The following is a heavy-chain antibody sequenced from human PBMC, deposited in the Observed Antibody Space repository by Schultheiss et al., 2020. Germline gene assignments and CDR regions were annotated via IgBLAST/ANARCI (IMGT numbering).Heavy chain of an antibody. D-gene: IGHD2-2*01. V-gene: IGHV4-59*12. Sequence: SETLSLTCTVSGGSISSYYWSWIRQPPGKGLEWIGSIYYSGSTNYNPSLKSRVTISVDTSKNQFSLKLSSVTAADTAVYYCARGGNCSSTSCYLLGMDVWGKGTPVTVSS. J-gene: IGHJ6*04. CDR3: ARGGNCSSTSCYLLGMDV. CDR2: IYYSGST. CDR1: GGSISSYY.